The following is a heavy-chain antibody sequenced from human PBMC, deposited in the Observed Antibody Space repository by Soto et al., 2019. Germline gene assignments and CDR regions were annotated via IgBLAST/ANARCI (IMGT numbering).Heavy chain of an antibody. V-gene: IGHV6-1*01. Sequence: SQTLSLTFAISGDSVSSNSASWNLIRQSPSRGLEWLGRTYYRSKWYNDYAVSVKSRITINPDTSKNQFSLQLNSVTPEDTAVYYCARGVRDGYNYGYWGQGTLVTVYS. CDR1: GDSVSSNSAS. CDR2: TYYRSKWYN. CDR3: ARGVRDGYNYGY. J-gene: IGHJ4*02. D-gene: IGHD5-12*01.